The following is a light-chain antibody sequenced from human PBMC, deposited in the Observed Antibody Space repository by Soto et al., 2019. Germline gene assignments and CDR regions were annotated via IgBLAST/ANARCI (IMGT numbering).Light chain of an antibody. Sequence: SYELTQPPSVSVSPGQTASITCSGDKLGDKYACWYQQKPGQSPVVVIYQDTKRPSGIPERFSGSNSGNTATLTISGTQAMDEADYYCQAWDGSTAVVFGGGTKLTVL. J-gene: IGLJ3*02. CDR2: QDT. CDR1: KLGDKY. V-gene: IGLV3-1*01. CDR3: QAWDGSTAVV.